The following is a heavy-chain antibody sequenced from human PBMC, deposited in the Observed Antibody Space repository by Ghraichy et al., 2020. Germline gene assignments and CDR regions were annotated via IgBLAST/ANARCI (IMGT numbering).Heavy chain of an antibody. CDR2: ISANSGNT. Sequence: ASVKVSCKASGYTFTRFGISWVRQAPGQGLEWMGWISANSGNTNYAQKFQGRVTMTRDTSTTTAYLDLRSLSSDDTAVYYCARGGSGSYFYYYGRDVWGQGTTVTVSS. CDR1: GYTFTRFG. CDR3: ARGGSGSYFYYYGRDV. J-gene: IGHJ6*01. D-gene: IGHD1-26*01. V-gene: IGHV1-18*01.